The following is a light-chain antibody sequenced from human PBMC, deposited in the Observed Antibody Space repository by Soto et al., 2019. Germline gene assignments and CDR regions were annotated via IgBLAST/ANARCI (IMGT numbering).Light chain of an antibody. Sequence: QSVLTQPPSVSGTLGQGVTISCSGSTSNIGENTVGWFQQLPGTAPKVLIYVTDKRPSGVPVRFSGSKSGTSAYLAISGLQSEDEADYYCAAWDGSLNGHVFGTGTKLTVL. CDR2: VTD. J-gene: IGLJ1*01. CDR3: AAWDGSLNGHV. V-gene: IGLV1-44*01. CDR1: TSNIGENT.